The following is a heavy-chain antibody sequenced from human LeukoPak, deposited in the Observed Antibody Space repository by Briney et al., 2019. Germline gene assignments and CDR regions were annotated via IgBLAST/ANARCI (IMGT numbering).Heavy chain of an antibody. CDR2: IYHSGGT. Sequence: SETLSLTCAVSGGSISSSNWWSWVRQPPGKGLEWIGEIYHSGGTNYNPSLKSRVTISVDKSKNQFSLKLSSVTAADTAVYYCAGGSGSYYNYFCYWGQGTLVTVSS. J-gene: IGHJ4*02. CDR3: AGGSGSYYNYFCY. D-gene: IGHD3-10*01. CDR1: GGSISSSNW. V-gene: IGHV4-4*02.